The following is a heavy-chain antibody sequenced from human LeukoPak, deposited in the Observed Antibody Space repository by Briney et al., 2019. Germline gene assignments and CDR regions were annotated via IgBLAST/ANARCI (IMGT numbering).Heavy chain of an antibody. J-gene: IGHJ5*02. CDR3: ARVIGGSTWFSRFDP. Sequence: PSETLSLTCTVSGDPGSSANYYWGWIRQSPGTGLEWIGRISYTGSPYYNPSLKSRVTISIDKPNHQFSLKVTSVTAADTAVYYCARVIGGSTWFSRFDPWGQGTLVTVSS. CDR2: ISYTGSP. V-gene: IGHV4-39*07. D-gene: IGHD6-13*01. CDR1: GDPGSSANYY.